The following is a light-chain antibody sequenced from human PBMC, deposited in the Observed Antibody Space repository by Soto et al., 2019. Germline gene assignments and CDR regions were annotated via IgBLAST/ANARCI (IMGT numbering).Light chain of an antibody. CDR1: QSISSW. V-gene: IGKV1-5*01. J-gene: IGKJ1*01. CDR3: QQYENYWT. Sequence: DMQMTQSPSTXSATSVGXGXIXCRASQSISSWLAWYQHKPGKAPKLLIYDASNLDSGVPSRFSGSGSGTEFSLTISNLQPDDCATYYCQQYENYWTFGQGTKVDI. CDR2: DAS.